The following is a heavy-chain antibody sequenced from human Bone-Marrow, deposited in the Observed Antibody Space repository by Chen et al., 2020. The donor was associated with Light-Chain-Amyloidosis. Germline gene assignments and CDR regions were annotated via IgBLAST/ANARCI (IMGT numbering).Heavy chain of an antibody. J-gene: IGHJ6*02. CDR2: VTPSRGNT. CDR3: ARGYCSGGRCPSPGAGYYHYGLDV. CDR1: GFTFNSYY. D-gene: IGHD2-15*01. V-gene: IGHV1-46*02. Sequence: QVQLVQSGAEVKEPGASVKLSCQASGFTFNSYYVHWVRQAPGQGLEWMGTVTPSRGNTDFAQKFQGRVSMTGDTSTSTVYMEMSSLNSEDTAVYYCARGYCSGGRCPSPGAGYYHYGLDVWGQGTTVTVSS.